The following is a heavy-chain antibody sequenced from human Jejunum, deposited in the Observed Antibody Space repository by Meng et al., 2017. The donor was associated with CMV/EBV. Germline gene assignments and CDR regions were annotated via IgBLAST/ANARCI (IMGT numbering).Heavy chain of an antibody. Sequence: SLRLACAASDFIVSSNYMNWVRQVPGKGLEWGANVDSGGNTHYADSVKGRFTISRDNSKNTVYLQMNSLRAEDTAVYYCARGWLAVPWGQGTLVTVSS. CDR2: VDSGGNT. CDR1: DFIVSSNY. CDR3: ARGWLAVP. V-gene: IGHV3-53*01. J-gene: IGHJ5*02. D-gene: IGHD3-10*01.